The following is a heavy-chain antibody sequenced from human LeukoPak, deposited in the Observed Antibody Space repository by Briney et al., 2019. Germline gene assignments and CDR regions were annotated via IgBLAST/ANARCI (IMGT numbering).Heavy chain of an antibody. V-gene: IGHV4-59*08. Sequence: SETLSLTCTVSGGSISSYYWNWIRQSPGKGLESIGYIYSRGSTNYNPSLRSRVTISVDTSKNQFSLKLSSVTAADTAVYYCARRWGGATSGFDYWGQGTLVTVSS. D-gene: IGHD1-26*01. CDR2: IYSRGST. CDR1: GGSISSYY. CDR3: ARRWGGATSGFDY. J-gene: IGHJ4*02.